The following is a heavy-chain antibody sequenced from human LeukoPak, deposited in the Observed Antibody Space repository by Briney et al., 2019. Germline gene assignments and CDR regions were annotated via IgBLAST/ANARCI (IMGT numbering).Heavy chain of an antibody. J-gene: IGHJ4*02. Sequence: PGRSLRLSCAASGFTFSNYGMHWVRQAPGKGLEWVSYISSGSITIYYADSVKGRFTISRDNAKNSLYLQMNSLRDEDTAVYYCARDVHFDYWGQGTLVTVSS. V-gene: IGHV3-48*02. CDR1: GFTFSNYG. CDR2: ISSGSITI. CDR3: ARDVHFDY.